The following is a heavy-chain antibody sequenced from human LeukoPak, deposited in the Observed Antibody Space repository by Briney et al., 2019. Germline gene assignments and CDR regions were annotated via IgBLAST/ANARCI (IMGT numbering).Heavy chain of an antibody. J-gene: IGHJ4*02. CDR1: GFTFSGYY. D-gene: IGHD5-18*01. CDR2: IISSSTTT. Sequence: GGSLRLSCAASGFTFSGYYMTWIRQAPGKGLEWVACIISSSTTTNYAHSVKGRFTISGDNAKNSLYLQMNSLRSEDTAVYYCARGSSVLDTVDYWGQGTLVTVSS. CDR3: ARGSSVLDTVDY. V-gene: IGHV3-11*04.